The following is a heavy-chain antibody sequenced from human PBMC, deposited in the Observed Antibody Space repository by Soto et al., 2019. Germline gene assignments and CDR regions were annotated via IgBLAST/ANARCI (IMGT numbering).Heavy chain of an antibody. D-gene: IGHD3-10*01. CDR2: VHHSWGS. Sequence: QVQLQESGPGLVKPSETMSLSCTVSGGSISSYYWSWFRQSPGKRMEWIGYVHHSWGSSYNHSLQSRVAISLDTSMSQCPLKVTSVTATDTAVYYCARQGFGQLHGLVDVWGQGATVTVSS. J-gene: IGHJ6*02. V-gene: IGHV4-59*08. CDR3: ARQGFGQLHGLVDV. CDR1: GGSISSYY.